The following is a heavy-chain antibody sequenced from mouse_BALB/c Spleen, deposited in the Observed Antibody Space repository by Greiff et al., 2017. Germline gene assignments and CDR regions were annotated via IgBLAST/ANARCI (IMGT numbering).Heavy chain of an antibody. V-gene: IGHV5-6-4*01. CDR2: ISSGGSYT. J-gene: IGHJ2*01. CDR3: TRDELGLDY. CDR1: GFTFSSYT. D-gene: IGHD4-1*01. Sequence: EVKLVESGGGLVKPGGSLKLSCAASGFTFSSYTMSWVRQTPEKRLEWVATISSGGSYTYYPDSVKGRFTISRDNAKNTLYLQMSSLKSEDTAMYYCTRDELGLDYWGQGTTLTVSS.